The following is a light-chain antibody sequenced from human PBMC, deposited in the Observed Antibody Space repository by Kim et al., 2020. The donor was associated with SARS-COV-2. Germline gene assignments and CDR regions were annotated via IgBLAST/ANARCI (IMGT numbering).Light chain of an antibody. CDR3: QQYSHWPPYT. J-gene: IGKJ2*01. CDR2: GAS. V-gene: IGKV3-15*01. CDR1: QSIDTN. Sequence: EIVMTQSPATLSVSPGERVTLSCRASQSIDTNLAWYQQKPGPAPRLLIYGASTRATDIPARFSGSGSGTEFTLIISSLQSEDFAVYYCQQYSHWPPYTFGRGTKLE.